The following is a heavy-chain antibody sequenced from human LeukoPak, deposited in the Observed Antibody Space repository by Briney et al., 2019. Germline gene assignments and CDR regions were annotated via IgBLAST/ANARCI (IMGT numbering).Heavy chain of an antibody. CDR1: GFTFSNAW. J-gene: IGHJ4*02. D-gene: IGHD3-10*01. CDR3: AKDPLWFGELMAAGGGGVYFDY. Sequence: GGSLRLSCAASGFTFSNAWMSWVRQAPGKGLGLVAFRQYDGTKKYNADSVKGRCTISRDNSQHTVDLQMNSLRTEDTAVSYCAKDPLWFGELMAAGGGGVYFDYWSQGTLVIVSS. V-gene: IGHV3-30*02. CDR2: RQYDGTKK.